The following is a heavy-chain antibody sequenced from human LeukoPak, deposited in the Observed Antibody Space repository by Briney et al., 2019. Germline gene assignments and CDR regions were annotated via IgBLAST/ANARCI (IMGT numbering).Heavy chain of an antibody. J-gene: IGHJ4*02. V-gene: IGHV3-48*03. CDR2: ISSSGTTI. D-gene: IGHD4-17*01. CDR3: EGETVRNFFDY. CDR1: GFTISSYE. Sequence: PGGSLRLSCAASGFTISSYEMNWVRQAPGKGQEWVSYISSSGTTIYYADSVKGRFTISRDNAKNSLYLQMNSLRAEDTAVYYCEGETVRNFFDYWGQGTLVTVSS.